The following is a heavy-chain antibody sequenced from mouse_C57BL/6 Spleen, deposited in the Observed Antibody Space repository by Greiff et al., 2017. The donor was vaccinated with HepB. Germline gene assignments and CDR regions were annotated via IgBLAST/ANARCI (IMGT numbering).Heavy chain of an antibody. CDR1: GFSLTSYG. D-gene: IGHD1-1*01. J-gene: IGHJ2*01. Sequence: VKLMESGPGLVQPSQSLSITCTVSGFSLTSYGVHWVRQSPGKGLEWLGVIWSGGSTDYNAAFISRLSISKDNSKSQVFFKMNSLQADDTAIYYCAGSYYGSSLDYWGQGTTLTVSS. CDR2: IWSGGST. V-gene: IGHV2-2*01. CDR3: AGSYYGSSLDY.